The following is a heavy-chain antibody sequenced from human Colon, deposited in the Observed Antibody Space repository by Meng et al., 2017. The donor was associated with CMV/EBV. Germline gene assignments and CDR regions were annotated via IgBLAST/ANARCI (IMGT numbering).Heavy chain of an antibody. J-gene: IGHJ4*02. V-gene: IGHV3-33*06. D-gene: IGHD3-10*01. Sequence: CAASGCTLSSHGMHWVRQAPGKGLEWVAAVWFDGSKTYYADYAKGRFTISRDNSKNTVDLQMNSLRADDTAVYYCAKGMWFGVDPFDSWGQGTLVTVSS. CDR1: GCTLSSHG. CDR3: AKGMWFGVDPFDS. CDR2: VWFDGSKT.